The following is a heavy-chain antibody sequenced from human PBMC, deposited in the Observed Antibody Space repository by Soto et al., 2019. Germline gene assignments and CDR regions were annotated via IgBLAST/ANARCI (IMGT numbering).Heavy chain of an antibody. J-gene: IGHJ3*01. CDR1: GFIFGDSA. CDR2: IRGKADSYTT. Sequence: VGSLRLSCASSGFIFGDSAFHCVRHSSGKWLEWVGRIRGKADSYTTSYAASVKGRFTISRDDSENTAYLQMNNLKTEDTALYYCTREAETAAPADAFDVWGQGTMVTVS. CDR3: TREAETAAPADAFDV. V-gene: IGHV3-73*01. D-gene: IGHD6-13*01.